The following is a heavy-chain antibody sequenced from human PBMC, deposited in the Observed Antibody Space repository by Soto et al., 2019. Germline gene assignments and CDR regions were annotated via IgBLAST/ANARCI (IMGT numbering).Heavy chain of an antibody. CDR1: GFTFSHYA. V-gene: IGHV3-23*01. CDR2: ISGSGGST. D-gene: IGHD2-15*01. CDR3: AKVLDSDYGMDV. Sequence: EVQLLESGGGLVQPGGSLRLSCAASGFTFSHYAMRWVRQAPGKVLEWVSGISGSGGSTYYADSVKGRFTISRDNSKNTLYLHMNSLRDEDTAVYYCAKVLDSDYGMDVWGQGTTVTVS. J-gene: IGHJ6*02.